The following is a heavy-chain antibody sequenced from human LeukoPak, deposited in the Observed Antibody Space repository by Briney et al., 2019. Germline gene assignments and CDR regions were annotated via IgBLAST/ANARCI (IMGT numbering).Heavy chain of an antibody. V-gene: IGHV1-2*06. CDR3: ARGDSSGSQDAFDI. CDR2: INPNSGGT. J-gene: IGHJ3*02. CDR1: GYTFTGYY. Sequence: ASVKVSCKASGYTFTGYYMHWVRQAPGQGLEWMGRINPNSGGTNYAQKFQGSVTMTRDTSISTAYMELSRLRSDDTAVYYCARGDSSGSQDAFDIWGQGTMVTVSS. D-gene: IGHD3-22*01.